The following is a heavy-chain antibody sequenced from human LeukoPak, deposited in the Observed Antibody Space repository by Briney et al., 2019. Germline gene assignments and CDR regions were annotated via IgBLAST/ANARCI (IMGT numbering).Heavy chain of an antibody. CDR1: GYTLTELS. Sequence: ASVKVSCKVSGYTLTELSMHWVRQAPGKGLEWMGGFDPEDGETIYAQKFQGRVTMTRDMSTSTVYMELSSLRSEDTAVYYCAAHSGYDYYYYYYMDVWGKGTTVTVSS. D-gene: IGHD5-12*01. CDR3: AAHSGYDYYYYYYMDV. CDR2: FDPEDGET. V-gene: IGHV1-24*01. J-gene: IGHJ6*03.